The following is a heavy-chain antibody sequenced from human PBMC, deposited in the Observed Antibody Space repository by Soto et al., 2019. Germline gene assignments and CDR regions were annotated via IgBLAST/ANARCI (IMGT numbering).Heavy chain of an antibody. CDR1: SVSNAW. CDR3: TTDVEFWSGYYTG. D-gene: IGHD3-3*01. Sequence: SVSNAWMNRVRQAPGKGLEWVGRIKSKTDGGTTDYAAPVKGRFTISRDDSKNTLYLQMNSLKTEDTAVYYCTTDVEFWSGYYTGWGQGTLVTVSS. V-gene: IGHV3-15*07. J-gene: IGHJ4*02. CDR2: IKSKTDGGTT.